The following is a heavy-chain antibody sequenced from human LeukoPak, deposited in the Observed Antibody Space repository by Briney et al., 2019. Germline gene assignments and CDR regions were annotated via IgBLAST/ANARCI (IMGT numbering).Heavy chain of an antibody. Sequence: GESLKISCKGSGYIFANYCIAWVCQMPGKGLEWMGIIYPDDSNTTYSPSFQGQVTVSADKSISTAYLQWSSLKASDTAMYYCARATDSSGWKNWFDSWGQGTLVTVSS. J-gene: IGHJ5*01. CDR2: IYPDDSNT. CDR3: ARATDSSGWKNWFDS. CDR1: GYIFANYC. V-gene: IGHV5-51*01. D-gene: IGHD3-22*01.